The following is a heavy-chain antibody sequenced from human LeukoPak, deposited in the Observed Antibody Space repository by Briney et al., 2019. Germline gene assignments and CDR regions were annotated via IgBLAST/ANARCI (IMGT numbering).Heavy chain of an antibody. V-gene: IGHV3-7*01. D-gene: IGHD2-15*01. J-gene: IGHJ3*02. CDR2: IKQDGSEQ. CDR1: GFTFSNSW. CDR3: AKGPVVTFDI. Sequence: GGSLRLSCAASGFTFSNSWMSWVRQAPGKGLEWVAYIKQDGSEQFYVDSVKGRFTISRDNAKNSLDLQMNSLKAEDTAVYYCAKGPVVTFDIWGQGTMVTVSS.